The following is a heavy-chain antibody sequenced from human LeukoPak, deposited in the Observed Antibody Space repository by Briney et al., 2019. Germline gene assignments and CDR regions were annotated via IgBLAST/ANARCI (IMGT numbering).Heavy chain of an antibody. CDR2: INSDGSST. CDR1: GFTFSSYW. J-gene: IGHJ4*02. CDR3: ARSTGWFGQGYFDY. D-gene: IGHD3-10*01. V-gene: IGHV3-74*01. Sequence: GGSLRLSCAASGFTFSSYWMHWVRQAPGKGLVWVSRINSDGSSTSYTDSVKGRFTISRDNAKNTLYLQMNSLRAEGTAVYYCARSTGWFGQGYFDYWGQGTLVTVSS.